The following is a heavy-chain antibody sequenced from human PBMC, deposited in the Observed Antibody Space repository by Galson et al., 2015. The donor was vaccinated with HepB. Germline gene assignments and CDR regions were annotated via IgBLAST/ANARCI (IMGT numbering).Heavy chain of an antibody. CDR2: IYYSGST. CDR1: GGSISSSSYY. J-gene: IGHJ4*02. D-gene: IGHD2-2*01. V-gene: IGHV4-39*01. Sequence: ETLSLTCTVSGGSISSSSYYWGWIRQPPGKGLEWIGSIYYSGSTYYNPSLKSRVTISVDTSKNQFSLKLSSVTAADTAVYYCARLPLYCSSTSCYSTHFDYWGQGTLVTVSS. CDR3: ARLPLYCSSTSCYSTHFDY.